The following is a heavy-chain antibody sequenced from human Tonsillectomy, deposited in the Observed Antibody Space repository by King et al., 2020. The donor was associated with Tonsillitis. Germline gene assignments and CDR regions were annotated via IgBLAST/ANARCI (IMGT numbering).Heavy chain of an antibody. CDR1: GYTFTSYY. J-gene: IGHJ5*02. CDR3: ARDRPCSSASCYGGSWFDP. Sequence: EQLVQSGAEVKKPGASVKVSCKASGYTFTSYYMHWVRQAPGQGLEWMGMINPSGGTTSYAQKFQGRVTMTRDTSTNTVYMELSSLRSEDTVVYYCARDRPCSSASCYGGSWFDPWGQGTLVTVCS. D-gene: IGHD2-2*01. CDR2: INPSGGTT. V-gene: IGHV1-46*01.